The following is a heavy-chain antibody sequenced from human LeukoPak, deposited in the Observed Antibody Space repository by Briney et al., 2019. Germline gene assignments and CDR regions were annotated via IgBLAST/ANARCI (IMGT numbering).Heavy chain of an antibody. CDR1: GFTFSSYA. CDR2: ISGSGGST. Sequence: GGSLRLSCAASGFTFSSYAMSWVRQAPGKGLEWVSAISGSGGSTYYADSVKGRFTISRDNSKNTLYLQMSSLRAEDTAVYYCARSDSGSYYYVLPDYWGQGTLVTVSS. V-gene: IGHV3-23*01. D-gene: IGHD1-26*01. CDR3: ARSDSGSYYYVLPDY. J-gene: IGHJ4*02.